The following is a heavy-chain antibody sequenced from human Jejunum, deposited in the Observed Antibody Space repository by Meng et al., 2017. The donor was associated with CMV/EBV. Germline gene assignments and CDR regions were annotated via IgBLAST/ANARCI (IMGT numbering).Heavy chain of an antibody. Sequence: CESSGFTFTSKMMAWVRRAPGRGLEWVSSISESGTTTYYKNFMRGRFTISRDNFKDTLYLQLNSLRAEDTAIYYCVRTHTAKRVFDYWGQGTLVTVSS. V-gene: IGHV3-23*01. J-gene: IGHJ4*02. D-gene: IGHD1-14*01. CDR1: GFTFTSKM. CDR2: ISESGTTT. CDR3: VRTHTAKRVFDY.